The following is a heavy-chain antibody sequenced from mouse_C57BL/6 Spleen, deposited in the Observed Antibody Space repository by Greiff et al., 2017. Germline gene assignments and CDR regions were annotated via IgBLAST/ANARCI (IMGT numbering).Heavy chain of an antibody. CDR2: INPNNGGT. Sequence: VQLQQSGPELVKPGASVKIPCKASGYTFTDYNMDWVKQSHGKSLEWIGDINPNNGGTIYNQKFKGKATLTVDKSSSTAYMELRSLTSEDTAVYYCARRSYYGIFAYWGQGTLVTVSA. J-gene: IGHJ3*01. V-gene: IGHV1-18*01. CDR1: GYTFTDYN. CDR3: ARRSYYGIFAY. D-gene: IGHD1-1*01.